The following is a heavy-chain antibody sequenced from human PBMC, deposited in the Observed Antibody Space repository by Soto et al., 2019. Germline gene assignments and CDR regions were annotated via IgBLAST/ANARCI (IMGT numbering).Heavy chain of an antibody. V-gene: IGHV4-39*01. J-gene: IGHJ5*01. D-gene: IGHD6-13*01. CDR1: GGSISSSSYY. Sequence: PSETLSLTCTVSGGSISSSSYYWGWIRQPPGKGLEWIGSIYYSGSTYYNPSLKSRVTISVDTSKNQFSLKLSSVTAAETAVYYYARRGEYSSSFDSWGQGTLVTVSS. CDR3: ARRGEYSSSFDS. CDR2: IYYSGST.